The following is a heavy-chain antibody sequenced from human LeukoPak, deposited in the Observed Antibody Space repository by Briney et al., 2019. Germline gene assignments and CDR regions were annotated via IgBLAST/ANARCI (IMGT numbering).Heavy chain of an antibody. CDR3: ARQPQHEAYFDY. CDR2: IKADASEE. V-gene: IGHV3-7*01. J-gene: IGHJ4*02. Sequence: GGSLRLSCVASGFTFDRFWMSWVRQAPGKGLEWVANIKADASEEKYVDSVKGRFKISRDNAEDSLFLQMNSLRAEGTAVYYCARQPQHEAYFDYWGQGALVTVSS. CDR1: GFTFDRFW.